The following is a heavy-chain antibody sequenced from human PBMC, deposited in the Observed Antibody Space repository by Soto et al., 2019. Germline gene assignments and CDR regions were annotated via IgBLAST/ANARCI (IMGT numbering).Heavy chain of an antibody. CDR1: GYTFTSYA. J-gene: IGHJ4*02. CDR3: ARAGSSWYSPPDY. V-gene: IGHV1-3*01. CDR2: INAGNGNT. D-gene: IGHD6-13*01. Sequence: ASVKVSCKASGYTFTSYAMHWVRQAPGQRLEWMGWINAGNGNTKYSQKFQGRVTITRDTSASTAYMELSSLRSEDTAVYYCARAGSSWYSPPDYWGQGTLVTVSS.